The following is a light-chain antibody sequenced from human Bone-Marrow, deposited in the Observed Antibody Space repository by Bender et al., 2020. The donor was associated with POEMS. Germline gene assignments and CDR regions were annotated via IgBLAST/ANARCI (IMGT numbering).Light chain of an antibody. CDR1: SGDY. V-gene: IGLV2-11*01. CDR3: CSFTTSYTYV. CDR2: EVT. Sequence: QSALTQPPSASGSPGQSVTISCTGASGDYVSWFQQNPGKAPKLLIYEVTKRPSGVPARFSGSKSGNTASLTISGLQAEDEADYYCCSFTTSYTYVFGTGTKVTVL. J-gene: IGLJ1*01.